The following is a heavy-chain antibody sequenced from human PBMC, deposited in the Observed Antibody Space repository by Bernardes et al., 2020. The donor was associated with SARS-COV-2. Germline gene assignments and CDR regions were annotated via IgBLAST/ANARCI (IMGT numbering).Heavy chain of an antibody. Sequence: GSLRLSCAASGFTFSSYVMRWVRQAPGKGLEWVSSINENGDNTYYAGSVKGRFTVSRDNSKNTLFLQMNGLRAEDTAVYYCAKDGSGRQFYMDVWGKGTTVTVSS. CDR3: AKDGSGRQFYMDV. J-gene: IGHJ6*03. D-gene: IGHD3-3*01. CDR1: GFTFSSYV. V-gene: IGHV3-23*01. CDR2: INENGDNT.